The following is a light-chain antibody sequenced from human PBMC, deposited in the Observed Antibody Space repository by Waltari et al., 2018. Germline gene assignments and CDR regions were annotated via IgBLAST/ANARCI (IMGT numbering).Light chain of an antibody. CDR1: QTIRGG. V-gene: IGKV1-5*01. CDR2: DAS. CDR3: QQYSSFST. J-gene: IGKJ1*01. Sequence: DIQMTQSPSMLSASVGDRVTISCRASQTIRGGLGWYQLKPGRAPKLPIYDASNLGGGVPSRFSGSGVGTNFTLTISSLQPDDFATYYCQQYSSFSTFGLGTKV.